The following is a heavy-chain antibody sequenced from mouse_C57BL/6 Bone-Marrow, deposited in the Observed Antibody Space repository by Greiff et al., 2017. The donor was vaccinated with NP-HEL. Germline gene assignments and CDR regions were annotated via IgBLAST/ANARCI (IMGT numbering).Heavy chain of an antibody. J-gene: IGHJ2*01. V-gene: IGHV1-82*01. CDR1: GYAFSSSW. Sequence: QVQLQQSGPELVKPGASVKISCTASGYAFSSSWMNWVQQRPGKGLEWIGRIYPGDGDTNYNGKFNGKATLTAAKASSTAYLQLSILTSEDSAVYIYAGSGRRRGGYFDYWGQGTTLTVSS. CDR2: IYPGDGDT. CDR3: AGSGRRRGGYFDY. D-gene: IGHD3-2*02.